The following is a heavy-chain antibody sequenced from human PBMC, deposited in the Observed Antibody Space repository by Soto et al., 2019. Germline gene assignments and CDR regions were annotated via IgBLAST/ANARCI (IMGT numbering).Heavy chain of an antibody. V-gene: IGHV1-69*01. CDR2: IIPILNTA. D-gene: IGHD3-10*01. J-gene: IGHJ6*02. CDR1: GGTFSSYS. Sequence: QVPPVQSGAEVKKPGSSVRVSCKTSGGTFSSYSFTWVRQAPGQGLEWMGEIIPILNTANFAQKFQSRVTITADEPTSTVYMDLSSLSPDDTAVYYCARVDYDSTYGFYYYGLDVWGQGTTVTVSS. CDR3: ARVDYDSTYGFYYYGLDV.